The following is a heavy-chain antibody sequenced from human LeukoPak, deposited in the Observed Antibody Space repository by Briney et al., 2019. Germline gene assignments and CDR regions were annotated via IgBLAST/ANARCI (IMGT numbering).Heavy chain of an antibody. V-gene: IGHV1-24*01. CDR2: FDPEDGET. CDR1: GYTLTELS. D-gene: IGHD2-2*01. CDR3: ATDLKGSSTSSDTFFDY. J-gene: IGHJ4*02. Sequence: ASVKVSCKVSGYTLTELSMHWVRQAPGKGLEWMGGFDPEDGETIYAQKFQGRVTMTEDTSTDTAYMELSSLRSEDTAVYYCATDLKGSSTSSDTFFDYWGQGTLVTVSS.